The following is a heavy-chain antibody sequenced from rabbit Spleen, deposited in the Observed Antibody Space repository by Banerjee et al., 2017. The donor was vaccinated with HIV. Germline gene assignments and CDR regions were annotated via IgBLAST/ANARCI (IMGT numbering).Heavy chain of an antibody. CDR2: IYAGSSGST. J-gene: IGHJ4*01. CDR1: GFSFNSGYD. D-gene: IGHD6-1*01. V-gene: IGHV1S40*01. Sequence: QSLEESGGGLVKPGASLTLTCKASGFSFNSGYDMCWVRQAPGKGLEWIACIYAGSSGSTYSATWAKGRITISKTSSTTVTLQMTSLTAADTATYFCARNDVGYPDYGYAIDLWGQGTLVTVS. CDR3: ARNDVGYPDYGYAIDL.